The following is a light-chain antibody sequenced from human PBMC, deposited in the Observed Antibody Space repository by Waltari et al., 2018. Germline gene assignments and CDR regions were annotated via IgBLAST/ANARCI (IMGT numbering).Light chain of an antibody. V-gene: IGKV3-20*01. CDR2: GAS. CDR1: QSVTRA. J-gene: IGKJ1*01. Sequence: EIVLTQSPGTLSLSPGESATLSCRTSQSVTRALAWYQQKPGQAPRLLIYGASNRATGIPDRFSGSGSGTDFSLTISSLEPEDFAVYYCQHYLRLPVTFGQGTEVEVK. CDR3: QHYLRLPVT.